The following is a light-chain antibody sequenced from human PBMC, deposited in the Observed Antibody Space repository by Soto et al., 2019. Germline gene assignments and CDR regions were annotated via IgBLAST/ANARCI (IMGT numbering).Light chain of an antibody. J-gene: IGKJ3*01. V-gene: IGKV1-27*01. CDR2: ATS. CDR1: QGISND. CDR3: QKYDSAPET. Sequence: DIQMTQSPSSLSASVGDRVTITCRASQGISNDLAWYQQKPGKVPKLLIYATSTLQSGVPTRFSGSGSRTDFTLTISSLQPDDVAIYYCQKYDSAPETFGPGTKVDLK.